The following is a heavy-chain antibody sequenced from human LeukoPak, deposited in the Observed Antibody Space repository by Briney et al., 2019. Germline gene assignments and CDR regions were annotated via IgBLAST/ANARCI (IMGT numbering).Heavy chain of an antibody. CDR1: GGSISSSSYY. Sequence: PSETLSLTCTVSGGSISSSSYYWGWIRQPPGKGLEWIGSIYYSGSTYYNPSLKSRVTISVDTSKNQFSLKLSSVTAADTAVYYCARVIAAAGRMRGVPDYWGQGTLVTVSS. CDR2: IYYSGST. J-gene: IGHJ4*02. V-gene: IGHV4-39*07. D-gene: IGHD6-13*01. CDR3: ARVIAAAGRMRGVPDY.